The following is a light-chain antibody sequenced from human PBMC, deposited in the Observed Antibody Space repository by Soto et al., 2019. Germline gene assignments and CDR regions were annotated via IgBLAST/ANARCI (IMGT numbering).Light chain of an antibody. V-gene: IGKV1-5*01. CDR1: QSISRW. CDR2: DAS. J-gene: IGKJ1*01. CDR3: QQYSSYSWT. Sequence: DIQMTQSPSSLSASVGDRVTITCRASQSISRWLAWYLQKPGKAPKLLIHDASILESGVPSRFSGSGSGTEFTLTISSLQPDDFATYYCQQYSSYSWTFGQGTKVDIK.